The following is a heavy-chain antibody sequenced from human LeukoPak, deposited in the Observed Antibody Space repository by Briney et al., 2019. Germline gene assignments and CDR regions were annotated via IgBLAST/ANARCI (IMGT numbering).Heavy chain of an antibody. CDR1: GFIIDDYA. CDR2: ITGGSGVT. D-gene: IGHD1-1*01. Sequence: PGGSLRLSCAGSGFIIDDYAINWVRQAPGKGLEWVSAITGGSGVTFYTDSVKDRFTISRDNAKNSLYLQMNSLRAEDTALYYCARLRTTGTFDYWGQGTLVTVSS. CDR3: ARLRTTGTFDY. V-gene: IGHV3-21*01. J-gene: IGHJ4*02.